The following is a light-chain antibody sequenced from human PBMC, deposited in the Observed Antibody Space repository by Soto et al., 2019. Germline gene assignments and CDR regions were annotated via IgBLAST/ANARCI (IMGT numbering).Light chain of an antibody. V-gene: IGKV1-39*01. CDR3: NQSYITPT. CDR1: QSISSY. Sequence: DIKMTQSPSSLSASVGDRVIITCRASQSISSYLNWYQQKPGKAPKLLIYAASSLQSGVPSRFSGSGSGTDFTLTISSLPPEDFATYYCNQSYITPTCGPGTKVDIK. CDR2: AAS. J-gene: IGKJ3*01.